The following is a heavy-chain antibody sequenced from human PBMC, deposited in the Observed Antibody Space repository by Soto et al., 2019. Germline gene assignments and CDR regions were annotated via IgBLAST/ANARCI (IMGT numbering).Heavy chain of an antibody. V-gene: IGHV4-34*01. J-gene: IGHJ4*02. Sequence: SETLSLTCAVYGGSFSGYYWSWIRQPPGKGLEWIGEINHSGSTNYNPSLKSRVTISVDTSKNQFSLKLSSVTAADTAVYYCARLIGWDSSSWSGYWGQGTLVTVSS. CDR3: ARLIGWDSSSWSGY. D-gene: IGHD6-13*01. CDR1: GGSFSGYY. CDR2: INHSGST.